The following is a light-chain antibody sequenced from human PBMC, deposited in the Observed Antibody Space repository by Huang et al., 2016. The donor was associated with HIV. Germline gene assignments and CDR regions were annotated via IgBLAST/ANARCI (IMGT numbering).Light chain of an antibody. V-gene: IGKV3-15*01. CDR2: GAS. J-gene: IGKJ4*01. Sequence: EIVMTQSPATLSVSPGERATLPCRASQSVSSILAWYQQKPGQAPRLLIYGASTRATGIPARFSGSGSGTEFTLTISSLQSEDFVVYYCQQYNNWLFTFGGGTKVEMK. CDR1: QSVSSI. CDR3: QQYNNWLFT.